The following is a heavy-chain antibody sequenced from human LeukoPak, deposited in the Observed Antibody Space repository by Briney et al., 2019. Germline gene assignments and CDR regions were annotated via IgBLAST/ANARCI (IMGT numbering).Heavy chain of an antibody. CDR2: ISGSGVNT. V-gene: IGHV3-23*01. CDR1: GYTFSSYS. Sequence: PGGSLRLSCTASGYTFSSYSMTWVRQAPGKGLEWVSAISGSGVNTYYADSVKCRFAASRGNSKNTLYLQMNSLRAEDTAVYYCARGRSGYGPFDAFDIWGQGTWVTVSS. J-gene: IGHJ3*02. CDR3: ARGRSGYGPFDAFDI. D-gene: IGHD3-22*01.